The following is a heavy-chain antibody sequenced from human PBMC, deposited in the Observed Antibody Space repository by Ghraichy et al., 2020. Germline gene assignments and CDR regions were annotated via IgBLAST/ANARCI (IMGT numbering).Heavy chain of an antibody. Sequence: LSLTCGVYGGSFTTYYWTWIRQPPGEGLEWIGKISHRGSINYNPSLTSRLTILVDRSKSQFSLRLGSVTAADTAVYYCARATIGDALDVWGQGTTVTVSS. CDR3: ARATIGDALDV. CDR1: GGSFTTYY. V-gene: IGHV4-34*01. J-gene: IGHJ6*02. CDR2: ISHRGSI. D-gene: IGHD3-16*01.